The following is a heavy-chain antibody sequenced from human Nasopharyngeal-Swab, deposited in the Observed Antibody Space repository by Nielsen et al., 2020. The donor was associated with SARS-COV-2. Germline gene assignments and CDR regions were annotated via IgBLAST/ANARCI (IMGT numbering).Heavy chain of an antibody. J-gene: IGHJ4*02. CDR1: GFTFSSYW. V-gene: IGHV3-74*01. D-gene: IGHD6-13*01. CDR2: INSDGSST. Sequence: GGSLRLSCAASGFTFSSYWMHWVRQAPGKGLVWVSRINSDGSSTSYADSVQGRFTISRDNAKNTLYLQMNSLRAEDTAVYYCARGGSSSWYGDFDYWGQGTLVTVSS. CDR3: ARGGSSSWYGDFDY.